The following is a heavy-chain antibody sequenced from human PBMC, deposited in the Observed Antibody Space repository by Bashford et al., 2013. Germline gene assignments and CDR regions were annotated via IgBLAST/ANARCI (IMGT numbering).Heavy chain of an antibody. D-gene: IGHD2-21*01. CDR1: RHLSSYA. J-gene: IGHJ6*02. Sequence: SVKVSCRLLRHLSSYAISWVRQAPGQGLEWMGGIIPIFGTANYAQKFQGRVTITADESTSTAYMELSSLRSEDTAVYYCACDPICGGDCYRYYGMDVWGQGTTVTVSS. CDR3: ACDPICGGDCYRYYGMDV. V-gene: IGHV1-69*13. CDR2: IIPIFGTA.